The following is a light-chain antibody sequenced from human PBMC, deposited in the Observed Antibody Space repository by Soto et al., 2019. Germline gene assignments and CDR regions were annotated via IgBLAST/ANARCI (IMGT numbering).Light chain of an antibody. J-gene: IGLJ2*01. Sequence: QLVLTQPASVSGSPGQSITISCTGTSSDIGGYNYVSWYQQYPGKAPKLMIYDVNSRPSGVSNRFSGSKSGNTASLTISGLQAEDEADYYCSSYTSSSTLVFGGGTKLTVL. CDR1: SSDIGGYNY. CDR2: DVN. V-gene: IGLV2-14*01. CDR3: SSYTSSSTLV.